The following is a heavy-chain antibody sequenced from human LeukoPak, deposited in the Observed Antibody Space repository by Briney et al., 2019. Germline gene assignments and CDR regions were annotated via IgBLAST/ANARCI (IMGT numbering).Heavy chain of an antibody. D-gene: IGHD2-8*01. CDR2: INPNSGGT. Sequence: GASVKVSCKASGYTFTGYYMHWVRQAPGRGLEWMGWINPNSGGTNYAQKFQGRVTMTRDTSISTAYMELSRLRSDDTAVYYCARGGYCTNGVCHPFDYWGQGTLVTVSS. J-gene: IGHJ4*02. CDR1: GYTFTGYY. CDR3: ARGGYCTNGVCHPFDY. V-gene: IGHV1-2*02.